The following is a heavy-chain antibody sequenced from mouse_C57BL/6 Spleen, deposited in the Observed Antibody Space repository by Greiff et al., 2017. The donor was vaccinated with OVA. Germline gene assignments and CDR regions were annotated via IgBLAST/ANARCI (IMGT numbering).Heavy chain of an antibody. J-gene: IGHJ2*01. CDR1: GYTFTSYW. V-gene: IGHV1-7*01. CDR2: INPSSGYT. Sequence: VQLVESGAELAKPGASVKLSCKASGYTFTSYWMHWVKQRPGQGLEWIGYINPSSGYTKYNQKFEDKATLTADKSSSTAYMQLSSLTYEDSAVYYCAKGYYSNYFDYWGQGTTLTVSS. D-gene: IGHD2-5*01. CDR3: AKGYYSNYFDY.